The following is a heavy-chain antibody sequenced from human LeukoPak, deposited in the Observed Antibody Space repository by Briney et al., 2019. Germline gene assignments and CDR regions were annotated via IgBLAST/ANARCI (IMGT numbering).Heavy chain of an antibody. V-gene: IGHV4-34*01. CDR3: ARRRLGYYFDY. D-gene: IGHD5-24*01. Sequence: SETLSLTCGAYGGSFSGYYWSWIRQPPGKGLEWIGEINPRGSTNYNPSLKSRVTLSADTSKNQFSLTLNSVTAADTAVYYCARRRLGYYFDYWSQGTLVTVSS. CDR2: INPRGST. CDR1: GGSFSGYY. J-gene: IGHJ4*02.